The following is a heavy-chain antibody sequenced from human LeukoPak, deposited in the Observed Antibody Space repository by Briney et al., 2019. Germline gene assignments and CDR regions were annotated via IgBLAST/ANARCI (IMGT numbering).Heavy chain of an antibody. CDR1: GFIFSSYW. V-gene: IGHV3-74*01. CDR2: INSDGSST. D-gene: IGHD4-11*01. J-gene: IGHJ4*02. Sequence: PGRSLRLSCAASGFIFSSYWMHWVRQGTGKGLVWVSRINSDGSSTNYADSVKGRFTISRENFKKTVSLQMNSLRAEDTAVYYCAKDAQRRFDYSNSLEHWGQGSLVTVS. CDR3: AKDAQRRFDYSNSLEH.